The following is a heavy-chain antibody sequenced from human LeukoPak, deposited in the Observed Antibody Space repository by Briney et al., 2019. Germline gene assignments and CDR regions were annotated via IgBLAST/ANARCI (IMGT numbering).Heavy chain of an antibody. D-gene: IGHD3-9*01. Sequence: PGGSLRLSCAASGLTFSSYGMHWVRQAPGKGLEWVAFIRYDGSNKYYADSVKGRFTISRDNSKNTLYLQMNSLRAEDTAVYYCAKALIDYDILTGYRYYYYMDVWGKGTTVTISS. CDR2: IRYDGSNK. J-gene: IGHJ6*03. V-gene: IGHV3-30*02. CDR3: AKALIDYDILTGYRYYYYMDV. CDR1: GLTFSSYG.